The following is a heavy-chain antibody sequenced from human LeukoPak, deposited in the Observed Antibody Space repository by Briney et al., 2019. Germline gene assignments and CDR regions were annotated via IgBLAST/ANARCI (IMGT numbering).Heavy chain of an antibody. Sequence: SETLSLTCTVSGGSISSGGYYWSWIRQPPGKGLEWIGYIYQSGSTYYNPSLKSRVTISVDRSKNQFSLKLSSVTAAGTAVYYCARIPPGNYFDYWGQGTLVTVSS. V-gene: IGHV4-30-2*01. CDR3: ARIPPGNYFDY. CDR2: IYQSGST. J-gene: IGHJ4*02. CDR1: GGSISSGGYY.